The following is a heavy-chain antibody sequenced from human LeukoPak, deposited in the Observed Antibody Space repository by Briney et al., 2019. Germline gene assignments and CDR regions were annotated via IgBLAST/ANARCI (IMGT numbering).Heavy chain of an antibody. V-gene: IGHV3-9*01. CDR3: AKAKGDWSKHKGFDY. CDR2: ISWNSGSI. Sequence: GGSLRLSCAASGFTFDDYAMHWVRQAPGKGLEWVSGISWNSGSIGYADSVKGRFTISRDNAKNSLYLQMNSLRAGDTALYYCAKAKGDWSKHKGFDYWGQGTLVTVSS. D-gene: IGHD3-9*01. J-gene: IGHJ4*02. CDR1: GFTFDDYA.